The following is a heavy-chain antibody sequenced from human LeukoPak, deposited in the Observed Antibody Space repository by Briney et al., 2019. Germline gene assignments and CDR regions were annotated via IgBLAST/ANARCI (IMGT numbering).Heavy chain of an antibody. Sequence: GGSLRLSCAASGFTFSSYGMHWVRQAPGKGLEWVAFIRYDGSNKYYADSVKGRFTISRDNSKNTLYLQMNSLRPEDTAVYYCAKGAGSGSYAVDIWGQGTMVTVSS. D-gene: IGHD1-26*01. J-gene: IGHJ3*02. CDR3: AKGAGSGSYAVDI. CDR2: IRYDGSNK. V-gene: IGHV3-30*02. CDR1: GFTFSSYG.